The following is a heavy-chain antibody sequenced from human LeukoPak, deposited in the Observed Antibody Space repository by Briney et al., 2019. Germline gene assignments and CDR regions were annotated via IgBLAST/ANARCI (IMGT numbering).Heavy chain of an antibody. J-gene: IGHJ4*02. Sequence: SETLSLTCTVSGGSISSSSYYWGWIRQPPGKGLEWIGSIYYSGSTYYNPSLKSRVTISVDTSKNQFSLKLSSVTPADTAVYYCVRDWGGSFVFDYWGQGTLVTVSS. CDR1: GGSISSSSYY. CDR2: IYYSGST. CDR3: VRDWGGSFVFDY. D-gene: IGHD1-26*01. V-gene: IGHV4-39*07.